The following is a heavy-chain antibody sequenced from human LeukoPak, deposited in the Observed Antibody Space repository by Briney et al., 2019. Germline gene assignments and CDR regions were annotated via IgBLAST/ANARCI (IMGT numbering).Heavy chain of an antibody. CDR2: ISYDGNLK. Sequence: SGGSLRLSCVASGFMFSNYAMHWVRQAPGKGLEWVAVISYDGNLKHYADSVQGRFTISRDNPKNTLYLQMNSLRAEDTALYYCARSYGAAGAFDIWGQGTMVTVSS. V-gene: IGHV3-30*03. CDR3: ARSYGAAGAFDI. D-gene: IGHD4/OR15-4a*01. CDR1: GFMFSNYA. J-gene: IGHJ3*02.